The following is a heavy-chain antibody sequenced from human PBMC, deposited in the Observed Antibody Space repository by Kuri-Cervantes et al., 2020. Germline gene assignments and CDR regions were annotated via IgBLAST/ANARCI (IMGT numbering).Heavy chain of an antibody. CDR1: GFTFSSYA. J-gene: IGHJ4*02. CDR3: ARVGYNDYDLDY. V-gene: IGHV3-7*01. D-gene: IGHD5-12*01. CDR2: MNQVRRPR. Sequence: GGSLRPSFAASGFTFSSYAMHWVRQAQGKGVEWVANMNQVRRPRYYVDSVEGRFTISRDNAKNSVYLQMNSLRAEDTAVYYCARVGYNDYDLDYWGQGTLVTVSS.